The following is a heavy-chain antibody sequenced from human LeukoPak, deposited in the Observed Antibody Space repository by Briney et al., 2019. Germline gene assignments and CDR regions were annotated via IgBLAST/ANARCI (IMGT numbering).Heavy chain of an antibody. V-gene: IGHV4-34*01. Sequence: PSETLSLTCAVYGGSFSGYYCSWIRQPPGKGLEWIGEINHSGSTNNNPSLKSRVTISVDTSKNQFSLKLSSVTASDTAVYYCARIVETADYYMDVWGKGTTVTVSS. D-gene: IGHD5-18*01. CDR2: INHSGST. CDR3: ARIVETADYYMDV. J-gene: IGHJ6*03. CDR1: GGSFSGYY.